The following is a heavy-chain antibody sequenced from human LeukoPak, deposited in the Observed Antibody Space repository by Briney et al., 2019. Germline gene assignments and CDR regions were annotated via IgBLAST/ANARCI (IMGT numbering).Heavy chain of an antibody. Sequence: SETLSLTCAVYGGSFSGYYWCWIRQPPGKGLEWIGEINHSGSTNYNPSLKSRATISVDTSKNQFSLKLSSVTAADTAVYYCARGHGIAVAGISDWFDPWGQGTLVTVSS. D-gene: IGHD6-19*01. J-gene: IGHJ5*02. V-gene: IGHV4-34*01. CDR2: INHSGST. CDR3: ARGHGIAVAGISDWFDP. CDR1: GGSFSGYY.